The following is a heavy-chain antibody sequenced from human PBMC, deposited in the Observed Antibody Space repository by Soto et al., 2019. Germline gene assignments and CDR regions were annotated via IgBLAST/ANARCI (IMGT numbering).Heavy chain of an antibody. D-gene: IGHD3-22*01. J-gene: IGHJ4*02. CDR2: IYTSGST. Sequence: SETLSLTCTVSGGSISSYYWSWIRQPAGKGLEWIGRIYTSGSTTYNPSLKSRVTMSVDTSKNQFSLKLRCVTAADTAVYYCAREVQSHYDDSSEYYFDYWGQGTLVTVSS. CDR1: GGSISSYY. V-gene: IGHV4-4*07. CDR3: AREVQSHYDDSSEYYFDY.